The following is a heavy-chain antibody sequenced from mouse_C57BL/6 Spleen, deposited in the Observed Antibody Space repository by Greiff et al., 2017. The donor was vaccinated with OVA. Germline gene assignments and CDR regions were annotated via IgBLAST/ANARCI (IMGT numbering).Heavy chain of an antibody. CDR2: IDPSDSET. CDR1: GYTFTSYW. CDR3: ARWGDGYYDAMDY. Sequence: VQLQQPGAELVRPGSSVKLSCKASGYTFTSYWMHWVKQRPIQDLEWIGNIDPSDSETHYNQKFKDKATLTVDKSSSTAYMQLSSLTSEDSAVYYCARWGDGYYDAMDYWGQGTSVTVSS. D-gene: IGHD2-3*01. J-gene: IGHJ4*01. V-gene: IGHV1-52*01.